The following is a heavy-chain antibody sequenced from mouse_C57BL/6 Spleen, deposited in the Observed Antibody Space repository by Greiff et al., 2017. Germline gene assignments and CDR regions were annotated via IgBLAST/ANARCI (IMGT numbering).Heavy chain of an antibody. V-gene: IGHV5-17*01. Sequence: EVNVVESGGGLVKPGGSLKLSCAASGFTFSDYGMHWVRQAPEKGLEWVAYISSGSSTIYYADTVKGRFTISRDNAKNTLFLQMTSLRSEDTAMYYCARRRMGLPYYFDYWGQGTTLTVSS. CDR1: GFTFSDYG. CDR3: ARRRMGLPYYFDY. J-gene: IGHJ2*01. D-gene: IGHD2-2*01. CDR2: ISSGSSTI.